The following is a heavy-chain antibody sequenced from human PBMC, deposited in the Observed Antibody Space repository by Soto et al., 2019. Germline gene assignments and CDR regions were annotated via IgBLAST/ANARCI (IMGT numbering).Heavy chain of an antibody. J-gene: IGHJ4*02. CDR1: SDSISSSGYY. CDR3: ARSRGYSSAWYDY. CDR2: IYYSGIT. V-gene: IGHV4-39*01. Sequence: QVQLQESGPGLVKPSETLSLTCTVSSDSISSSGYYWGWIRQPPGTGLEWIGSIYYSGITYYNRSLMSRVTISVDTSHNQFSRKLSSVTAADTAVYYCARSRGYSSAWYDYWGQGTLVTVSS. D-gene: IGHD6-19*01.